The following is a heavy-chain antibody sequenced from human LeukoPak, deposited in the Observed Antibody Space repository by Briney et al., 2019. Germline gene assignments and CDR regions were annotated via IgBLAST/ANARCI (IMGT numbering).Heavy chain of an antibody. V-gene: IGHV4-4*07. J-gene: IGHJ3*02. CDR3: ARDGGFLGAFGFDDI. CDR2: IYASGST. CDR1: RGSVSSYY. Sequence: SETLSLTCTVSRGSVSSYYWSWIRQPAGKGLEWIGRIYASGSTNYNPSLKSRVTMSVDTSKNQFSLKLSSVTAADTAVYYCARDGGFLGAFGFDDIWGQGTMVTVSS. D-gene: IGHD3-3*01.